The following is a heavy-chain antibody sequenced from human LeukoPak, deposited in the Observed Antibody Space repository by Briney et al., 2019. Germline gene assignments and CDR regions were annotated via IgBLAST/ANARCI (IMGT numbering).Heavy chain of an antibody. V-gene: IGHV4-38-2*02. Sequence: SETLSLTCTVSGYSISSGYYWGWIRQPPGKGLEWIGSIYHSGSTYYNPSLKSRVTISVDTSKNQFSLKLSSVTAADTAVYYCARARYSSSHMDVWGKGTTVTVSS. CDR1: GYSISSGYY. CDR2: IYHSGST. J-gene: IGHJ6*03. CDR3: ARARYSSSHMDV. D-gene: IGHD6-13*01.